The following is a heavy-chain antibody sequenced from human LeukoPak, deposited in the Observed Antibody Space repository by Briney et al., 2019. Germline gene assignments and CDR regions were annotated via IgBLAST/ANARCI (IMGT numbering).Heavy chain of an antibody. D-gene: IGHD4-17*01. CDR2: ISSSSSTI. J-gene: IGHJ4*02. V-gene: IGHV3-48*02. Sequence: GGSLRLSCAASGFTFSSYSMNWVRQAPGKGLEWVSYISSSSSTIYYADSVRGRFTISRDNAKNSLYPQMNSLRDEDTAVYYCASADYGDPFDYWGQGTLVTVSS. CDR3: ASADYGDPFDY. CDR1: GFTFSSYS.